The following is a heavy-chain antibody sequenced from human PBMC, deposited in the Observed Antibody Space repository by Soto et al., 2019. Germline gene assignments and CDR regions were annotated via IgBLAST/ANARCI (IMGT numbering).Heavy chain of an antibody. V-gene: IGHV3-21*01. Sequence: NPVGSLRLSCAASGFTFSSYSMNWVRQAPGKGLEWVSSISSSSSYIYYADSVKGRFTISRDNAKNSLYLQMNSLRAEDTAVYYCARDHGKYYYDSSGPPYYYYGMDVWGQGTTVTVSS. CDR1: GFTFSSYS. CDR2: ISSSSSYI. D-gene: IGHD3-22*01. CDR3: ARDHGKYYYDSSGPPYYYYGMDV. J-gene: IGHJ6*02.